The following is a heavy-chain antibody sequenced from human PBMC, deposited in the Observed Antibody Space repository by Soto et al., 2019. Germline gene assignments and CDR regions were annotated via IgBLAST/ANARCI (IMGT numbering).Heavy chain of an antibody. CDR3: ARRGTYYDFWSGFQNWFDP. V-gene: IGHV1-2*02. J-gene: IGHJ5*02. CDR1: GYTFTGYY. Sequence: RASVKVSCKASGYTFTGYYMHWVRQAPGQGLEWMGWINPNSGGTNYAQKFQGRVTMTRDTSISTAYMELSRLRSDDTAVYYCARRGTYYDFWSGFQNWFDPWGQGTLVTVSS. CDR2: INPNSGGT. D-gene: IGHD3-3*01.